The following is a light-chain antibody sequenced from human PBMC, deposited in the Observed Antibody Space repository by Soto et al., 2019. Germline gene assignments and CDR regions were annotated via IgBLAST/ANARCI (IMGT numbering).Light chain of an antibody. CDR3: SSYTSSSTPYV. CDR2: DVS. J-gene: IGLJ1*01. CDR1: SSDVGGYDY. Sequence: QSALTQPASMSGSPGQSITISCTGTSSDVGGYDYVSWYQQHPGKAPKLIIYDVSYRPSGVSNRFSGSKSGNTASLTISGLQAEDEADYYCSSYTSSSTPYVFGTGTKLTVL. V-gene: IGLV2-14*01.